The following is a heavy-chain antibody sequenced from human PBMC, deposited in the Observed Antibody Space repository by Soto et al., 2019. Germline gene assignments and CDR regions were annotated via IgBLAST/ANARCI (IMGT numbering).Heavy chain of an antibody. Sequence: QVQLVESGGNVVQPGRSLRLSCAASGFTFSNYGMHWVRQAPGKGLEWVAVISYDGSNKYYADSVKGRFTISRDKSKNTLYLQMNSRRDADTAVYYCAKDGGSGREYFDYWGQGTLVTVSS. CDR3: AKDGGSGREYFDY. J-gene: IGHJ4*02. D-gene: IGHD2-15*01. CDR1: GFTFSNYG. CDR2: ISYDGSNK. V-gene: IGHV3-30*18.